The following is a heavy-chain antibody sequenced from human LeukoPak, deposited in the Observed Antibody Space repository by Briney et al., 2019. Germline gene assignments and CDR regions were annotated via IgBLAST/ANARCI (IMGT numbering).Heavy chain of an antibody. J-gene: IGHJ6*02. CDR3: ASRGAVSGDYTAGEYYYYYYGMDV. CDR1: GCSFTNYC. CDR2: IYPGDADT. V-gene: IGHV5-51*01. D-gene: IGHD4-17*01. Sequence: GEALLISCNGAGCSFTNYCIGWVRHLPGGGVEGIGIIYPGDADTRYSPSFESRLTISADKSISTAYLQWSSLKASDTAMYYCASRGAVSGDYTAGEYYYYYYGMDVWGQGTTLTVPS.